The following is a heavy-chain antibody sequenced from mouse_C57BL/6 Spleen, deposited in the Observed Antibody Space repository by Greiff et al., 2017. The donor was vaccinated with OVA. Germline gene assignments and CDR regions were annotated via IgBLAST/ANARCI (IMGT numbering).Heavy chain of an antibody. CDR2: INPSSGYT. J-gene: IGHJ3*01. D-gene: IGHD2-3*01. Sequence: QVQLKESGAELAKPGASVKLSCKASGYTFTSYWMHWVKQRPGQGLEWIGYINPSSGYTKYNQKFKDKATLTADKSSSTAYMQLSSLTYEDSAVYYCARFYDGYYQRFAYWGQGTLVTVSA. V-gene: IGHV1-7*01. CDR1: GYTFTSYW. CDR3: ARFYDGYYQRFAY.